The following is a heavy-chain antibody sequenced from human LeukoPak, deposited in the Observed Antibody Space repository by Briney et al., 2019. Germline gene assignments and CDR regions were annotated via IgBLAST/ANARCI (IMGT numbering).Heavy chain of an antibody. Sequence: GGSLRLSCAASGFTFSNYWMSWVRQAPGKGLEWVANIKQDGSEKYYVDSVKGRFTISRDNSKNTLYLQMNSLRAEDTAVYYCAKDHYYDSSGYVRTDYWGQGTLVTVSS. CDR3: AKDHYYDSSGYVRTDY. J-gene: IGHJ4*02. D-gene: IGHD3-22*01. V-gene: IGHV3-7*03. CDR1: GFTFSNYW. CDR2: IKQDGSEK.